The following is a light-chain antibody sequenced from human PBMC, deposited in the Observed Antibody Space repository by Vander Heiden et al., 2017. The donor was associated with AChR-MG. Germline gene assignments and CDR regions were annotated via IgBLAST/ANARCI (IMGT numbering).Light chain of an antibody. CDR3: QSYDNRLSGRKV. CDR1: GSNIGAGYE. Sequence: QSVLAQPPSVSGAPGQMVTIPCTGSGSNIGAGYEVHWYQQLPGTAPKLLLYGNSNRPSGVPDRFSGSKSGTSASLAITGLQAEDEADYYCQSYDNRLSGRKVFGGGTKLTVL. V-gene: IGLV1-40*01. J-gene: IGLJ3*02. CDR2: GNS.